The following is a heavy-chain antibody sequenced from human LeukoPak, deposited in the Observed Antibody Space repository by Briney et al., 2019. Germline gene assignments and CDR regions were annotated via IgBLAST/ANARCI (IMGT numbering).Heavy chain of an antibody. CDR3: ARHRWWGGVFDI. Sequence: LSETLSLTCVVSGGSISSNNWWSWVRQPPGKGLEWIGYIYYSGSTNYNPSLKSRVTISVDTSKNQFSLKLSSVTAADTAVYYCARHRWWGGVFDIWGQGTMVTVSS. D-gene: IGHD2-15*01. CDR1: GGSISSNNW. J-gene: IGHJ3*02. V-gene: IGHV4-4*02. CDR2: IYYSGST.